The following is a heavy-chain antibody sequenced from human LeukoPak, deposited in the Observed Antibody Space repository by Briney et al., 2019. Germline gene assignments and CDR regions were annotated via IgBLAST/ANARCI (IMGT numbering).Heavy chain of an antibody. D-gene: IGHD3-22*01. CDR3: AREPVGNYYDSSGYYYWFDS. J-gene: IGHJ5*01. V-gene: IGHV4-4*07. Sequence: SETLSLTCTLSGGSISSYYWSWIRQPAGKGLEWIGRFYTSGSTNYNPSLKSRVTMSVDTSKNQFSLKLSSVTAADTAVYYCAREPVGNYYDSSGYYYWFDSWGQGTLVTVSS. CDR2: FYTSGST. CDR1: GGSISSYY.